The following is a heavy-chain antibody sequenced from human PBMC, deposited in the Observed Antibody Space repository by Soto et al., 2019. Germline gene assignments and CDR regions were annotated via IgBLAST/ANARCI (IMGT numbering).Heavy chain of an antibody. CDR3: NTFPLVATRRDY. Sequence: VQLVESGGGVVQPGRSLRLSCAASGFTFSSYGMHWVRQAPGKGLEWVGRIKSKTDGGTTDYAAPVKGRFTISRDDSKNTLYLQMNSLKIEDTDVYYCNTFPLVATRRDYWGPGNLVTVSS. D-gene: IGHD1-26*01. J-gene: IGHJ4*02. CDR2: IKSKTDGGTT. CDR1: GFTFSSYG. V-gene: IGHV3-15*01.